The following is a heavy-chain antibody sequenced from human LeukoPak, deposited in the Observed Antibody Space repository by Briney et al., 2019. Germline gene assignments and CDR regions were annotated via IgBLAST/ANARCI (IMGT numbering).Heavy chain of an antibody. J-gene: IGHJ4*02. Sequence: GGSLRLSCSASGFTFSSYAIHWVRQAPGQGLEYVTGISSNGGNTYNADSVKGRFTISRDNSKNTVNLQMSSLRAEDTAVYYCVKRTGLYCDGWWQRTLVTVSS. V-gene: IGHV3-64D*08. CDR3: VKRTGLYCDG. D-gene: IGHD2-21*01. CDR2: ISSNGGNT. CDR1: GFTFSSYA.